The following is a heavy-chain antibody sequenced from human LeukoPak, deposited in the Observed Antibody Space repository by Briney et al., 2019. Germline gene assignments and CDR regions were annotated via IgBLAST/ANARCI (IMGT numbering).Heavy chain of an antibody. J-gene: IGHJ6*02. D-gene: IGHD5-12*01. CDR1: GFTLSDHW. CDR2: VESDVSRT. Sequence: GGSLRLFCVASGFTLSDHWMCSVRQGASGWLAHVSRVESDVSRTMYAECVTGRFSLSRDDAKNTMYLQMNSLRVEDTTVYYCVKGGHKLDIQTTHYYYGLDVWGQGTTVAVS. CDR3: VKGGHKLDIQTTHYYYGLDV. V-gene: IGHV3-74*03.